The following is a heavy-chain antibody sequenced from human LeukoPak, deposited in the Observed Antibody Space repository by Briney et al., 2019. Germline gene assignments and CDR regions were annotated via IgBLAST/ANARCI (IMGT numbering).Heavy chain of an antibody. CDR3: ARETYDYVWGSYRYWYFDY. CDR2: IYSGGST. V-gene: IGHV3-66*01. D-gene: IGHD3-16*02. J-gene: IGHJ4*02. CDR1: GFTVSSNY. Sequence: GRSLRLSCAASGFTVSSNYMSWVRQAPGKGLEWVSVIYSGGSTYYADSVKDRFTISRDNSKNTLYLQMNSLRAEDTAVYYCARETYDYVWGSYRYWYFDYWGQGTLVTVSS.